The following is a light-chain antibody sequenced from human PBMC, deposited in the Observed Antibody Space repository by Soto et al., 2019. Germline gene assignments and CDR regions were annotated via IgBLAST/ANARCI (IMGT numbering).Light chain of an antibody. CDR2: GAS. CDR3: QHYNNWPPWT. J-gene: IGKJ1*01. CDR1: QTVSSN. Sequence: EIVMTQPPATLSVSPGERATLSCRASQTVSSNLAWYQQKPGQAPRLLIYGASTRATGIPARFSGSGSGTEFTLIISSLKSEDFAVYYCQHYNNWPPWTFGQGTKVEVK. V-gene: IGKV3-15*01.